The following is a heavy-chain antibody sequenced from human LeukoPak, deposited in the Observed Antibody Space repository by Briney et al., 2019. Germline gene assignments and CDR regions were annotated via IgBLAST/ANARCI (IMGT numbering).Heavy chain of an antibody. Sequence: SETLSLTCAVYGGSFSGYYWSWIRQPPGKGLEWIGEINHSGSTNYNPSLKSRVTISVDTSKNQFSLKLSSVTAADTAVYYCARGKPFDPWGQGTLVTVFS. CDR3: ARGKPFDP. V-gene: IGHV4-34*01. CDR1: GGSFSGYY. CDR2: INHSGST. J-gene: IGHJ5*02.